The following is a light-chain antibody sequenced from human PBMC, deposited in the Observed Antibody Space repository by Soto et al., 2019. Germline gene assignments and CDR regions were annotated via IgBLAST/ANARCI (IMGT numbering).Light chain of an antibody. CDR2: GAS. CDR3: QQYGSSALT. CDR1: QCVSSSY. J-gene: IGKJ4*01. V-gene: IGKV3-20*01. Sequence: EIVLTQSPGTLSLSPGERASLSCRASQCVSSSYLAWYQQKPGQAPRLLIYGASSRATGIPDRFSGSGSGTDFTLTISRLEPEDFAVYYCQQYGSSALTFGGGTKVDIK.